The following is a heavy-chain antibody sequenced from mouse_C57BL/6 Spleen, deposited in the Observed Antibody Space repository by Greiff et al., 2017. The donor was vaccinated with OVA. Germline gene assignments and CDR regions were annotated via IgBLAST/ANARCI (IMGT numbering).Heavy chain of an antibody. Sequence: EVKLVESGGGLVKPGGSLKLSCAASGFTFSDYGMHWVRQAPEKGLEWVAYISSGSSTIYYADTVKGRFTISRDNAKNTLFLQMTSLRSEDTAMYYCARTPDYYGSAMDYWGQGTSVTVSS. CDR3: ARTPDYYGSAMDY. J-gene: IGHJ4*01. CDR1: GFTFSDYG. D-gene: IGHD1-1*01. V-gene: IGHV5-17*01. CDR2: ISSGSSTI.